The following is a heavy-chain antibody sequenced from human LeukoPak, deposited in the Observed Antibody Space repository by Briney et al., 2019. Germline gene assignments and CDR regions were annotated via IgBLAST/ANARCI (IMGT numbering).Heavy chain of an antibody. CDR3: ARDRGNQRGYYYYYMDV. CDR2: IKQDGSEK. J-gene: IGHJ6*03. Sequence: GGSLRLSCEASGFRFSNYWMSWVRQVPGKGLEWVANIKQDGSEKYYVDSVKGRFTISRDNAKNSVYLQMNSLSAEDTAVYYCARDRGNQRGYYYYYMDVWGKGTTVTVSS. V-gene: IGHV3-7*01. CDR1: GFRFSNYW. D-gene: IGHD1-14*01.